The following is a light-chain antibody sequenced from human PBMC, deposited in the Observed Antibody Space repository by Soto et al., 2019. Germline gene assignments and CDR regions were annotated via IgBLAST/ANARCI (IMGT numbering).Light chain of an antibody. CDR3: QQFNTYSRT. J-gene: IGKJ1*01. Sequence: DIQMTQSPSTLSASVGDRVTITCRASQSLSTWLAWYQQKPGKAPKLLIYKASTLETGVPSRFSGSGSGTQFTLTISGLQPDDFATYYCQQFNTYSRTFGQGTKVDIK. V-gene: IGKV1-5*03. CDR2: KAS. CDR1: QSLSTW.